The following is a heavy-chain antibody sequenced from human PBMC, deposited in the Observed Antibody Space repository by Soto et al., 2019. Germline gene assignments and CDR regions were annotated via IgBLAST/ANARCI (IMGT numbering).Heavy chain of an antibody. D-gene: IGHD3-22*01. CDR1: GYTFTSYY. CDR2: INPSGGST. J-gene: IGHJ5*02. CDR3: TKTPHYDSSGYYSWFDP. Sequence: ASVKVSCKASGYTFTSYYMHWLRQAPGQGLEWMGIINPSGGSTYYAQKFQGSVTMTRDTSTSTVYMELRSLRSDDTAVYYCTKTPHYDSSGYYSWFDPWGQGTLVTISS. V-gene: IGHV1-46*01.